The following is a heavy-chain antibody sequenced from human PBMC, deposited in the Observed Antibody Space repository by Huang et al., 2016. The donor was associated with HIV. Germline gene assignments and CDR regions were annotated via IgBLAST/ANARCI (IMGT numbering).Heavy chain of an antibody. CDR2: IIPILGTA. V-gene: IGHV1-69*13. CDR1: GGTFSSYA. Sequence: QVQLEQSGAEVKKPGSSVKVSCKASGGTFSSYAISWVRQAPGQGLEWMGGIIPILGTANYARKFQGRVTITADESTSTAYMELSSLRSEDTAVYYCARVHGDYVYFDYWGQGTLVTVSS. J-gene: IGHJ4*02. CDR3: ARVHGDYVYFDY. D-gene: IGHD4-17*01.